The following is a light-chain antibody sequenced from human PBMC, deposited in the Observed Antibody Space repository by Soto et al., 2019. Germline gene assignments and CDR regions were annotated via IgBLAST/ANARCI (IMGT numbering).Light chain of an antibody. J-gene: IGKJ2*01. Sequence: EIVLTQSQATLSLSPGERATLSCGASQSVRSSYLAWYQQKPGLAPSLLIYDASSRATGIPDRFSGSGSGKDFTLTISRLEPEDFAVYYCQQYGSSPYTVGQGTKLEIK. CDR3: QQYGSSPYT. CDR1: QSVRSSY. V-gene: IGKV3D-20*01. CDR2: DAS.